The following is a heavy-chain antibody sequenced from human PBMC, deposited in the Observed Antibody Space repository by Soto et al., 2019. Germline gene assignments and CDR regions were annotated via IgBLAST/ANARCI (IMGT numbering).Heavy chain of an antibody. V-gene: IGHV4-31*03. CDR2: IYVTGAV. CDR1: GASLNSGNYC. Sequence: SETLSLTCSVSGASLNSGNYCFVWIRQLPGKGLEWIGHIYVTGAVDYNPSLRDRITISQDTSERQFSLNLRLVTAADTAVYYCARLRIATNNYKWFDPWGQGTLVTVSS. J-gene: IGHJ5*02. D-gene: IGHD2-21*01. CDR3: ARLRIATNNYKWFDP.